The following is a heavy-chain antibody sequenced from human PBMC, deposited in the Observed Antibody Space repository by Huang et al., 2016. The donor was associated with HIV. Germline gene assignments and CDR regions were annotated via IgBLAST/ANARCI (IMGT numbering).Heavy chain of an antibody. CDR1: GGSFSGYY. V-gene: IGHV4-34*01. J-gene: IGHJ3*02. D-gene: IGHD1-1*01. CDR3: ARERMMSWLDDHDAFDI. CDR2: INHSGST. Sequence: QVQLQQWGAGLLKPSETLSLTCAVYGGSFSGYYWSWIRQSPGKGLEWIGEINHSGSTNYNPSLSSRLTISVDTSKNQFSLKRRSVTAAYTAVYYCARERMMSWLDDHDAFDIWGQGTMVTVSS.